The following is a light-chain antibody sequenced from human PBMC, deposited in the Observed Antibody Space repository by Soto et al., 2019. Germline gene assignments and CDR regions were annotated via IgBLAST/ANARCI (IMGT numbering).Light chain of an antibody. CDR3: QQYGNSPFT. V-gene: IGKV3-20*01. J-gene: IGKJ2*01. Sequence: EIVLTQSPGTLSLSPGERATLSCRASQSVSSSLLAWYQQKPGQDPNLLIYGASSRATGIPDRFSGSGSETDFTLTISRLEPEDFAVYYCQQYGNSPFTFGQGTKLEI. CDR2: GAS. CDR1: QSVSSSL.